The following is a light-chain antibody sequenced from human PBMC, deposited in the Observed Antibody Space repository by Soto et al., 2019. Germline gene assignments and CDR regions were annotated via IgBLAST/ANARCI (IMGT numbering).Light chain of an antibody. CDR3: TSCARNKDTCVV. J-gene: IGLJ2*01. Sequence: QSALTQPPSASGSPGQSVTISCTGTSTDIGAYNFVSWYQQHPGKAPTLLIYEVYKRPSGVPDRFSGSKSGNTASLTVSGLQGDDEADYYCTSCARNKDTCVVFGGGTKLTVL. V-gene: IGLV2-8*01. CDR2: EVY. CDR1: STDIGAYNF.